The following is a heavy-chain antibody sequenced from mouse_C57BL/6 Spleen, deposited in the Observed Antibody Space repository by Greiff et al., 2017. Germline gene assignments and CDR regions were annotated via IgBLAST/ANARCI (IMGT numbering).Heavy chain of an antibody. J-gene: IGHJ2*01. D-gene: IGHD2-5*01. CDR1: GYAFSSSW. CDR2: IYPGDGDT. Sequence: VQLQQSGPELVKPGASVKISCKASGYAFSSSWMNWVKQRPGKGLEWIGRIYPGDGDTNYNGKFKGKATLTADKSSSTAYMQLSSLTSEDSAVYFCAREAYYSNYFDDWGQGTTLTVSS. V-gene: IGHV1-82*01. CDR3: AREAYYSNYFDD.